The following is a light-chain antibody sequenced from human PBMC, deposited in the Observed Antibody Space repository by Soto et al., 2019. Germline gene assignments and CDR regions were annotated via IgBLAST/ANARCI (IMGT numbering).Light chain of an antibody. Sequence: QSVVTQPPSASGTPGQRVTISCSGSSSNIGTNYVYWYQQFPGTAPKLLIFRNNQRPSGVPDRFSGSKSGTSASLAISGLRSEDEADYYCATWDDSLSGWVFGGGTNLTVL. CDR3: ATWDDSLSGWV. V-gene: IGLV1-47*01. CDR1: SSNIGTNY. J-gene: IGLJ3*02. CDR2: RNN.